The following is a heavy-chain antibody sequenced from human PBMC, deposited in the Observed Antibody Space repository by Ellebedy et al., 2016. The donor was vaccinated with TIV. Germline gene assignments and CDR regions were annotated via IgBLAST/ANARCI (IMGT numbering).Heavy chain of an antibody. CDR1: GGTFSSYG. CDR3: AREGDTAMVHGMDV. J-gene: IGHJ6*02. D-gene: IGHD5-18*01. V-gene: IGHV1-69*04. CDR2: IIPILGIA. Sequence: AASVKVSCKASGGTFSSYGISWVRQAPGQGLEWMGRIIPILGIANYAQRFQGRVTITADKSTSIAYMELSSLRSEDTAVYYCAREGDTAMVHGMDVWGQGTTVTVSS.